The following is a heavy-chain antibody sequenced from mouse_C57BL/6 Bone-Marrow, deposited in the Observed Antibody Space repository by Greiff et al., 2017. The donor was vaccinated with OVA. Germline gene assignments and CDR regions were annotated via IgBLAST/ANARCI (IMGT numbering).Heavy chain of an antibody. CDR2: ISSGSSTI. J-gene: IGHJ1*03. CDR3: ARRLLRYRYFDV. CDR1: GFTFSDYG. V-gene: IGHV5-17*01. Sequence: EVQVVESGGGLVKPGGSLKLSCAASGFTFSDYGMHWVRQAPEKGLEWVAYISSGSSTIYYADTVTGRFTISRDNAKNTLFLQMTSLRSEDTAMDYCARRLLRYRYFDVWGTGTTVTVSS. D-gene: IGHD1-1*01.